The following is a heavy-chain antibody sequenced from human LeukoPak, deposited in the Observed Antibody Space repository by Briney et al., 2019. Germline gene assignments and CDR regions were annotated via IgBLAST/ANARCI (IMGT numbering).Heavy chain of an antibody. V-gene: IGHV4-31*03. CDR2: IYYSGST. Sequence: SETLSLTCTVSGGSISSGGYYWSWIRQHPGKGLEWIGYIYYSGSTYYNPSLEGRVTISVDTSKNQFSLKLSSVTAADTAVYYCARGHSGIDAFDIWGQGTMVTVSS. CDR3: ARGHSGIDAFDI. D-gene: IGHD1-26*01. CDR1: GGSISSGGYY. J-gene: IGHJ3*02.